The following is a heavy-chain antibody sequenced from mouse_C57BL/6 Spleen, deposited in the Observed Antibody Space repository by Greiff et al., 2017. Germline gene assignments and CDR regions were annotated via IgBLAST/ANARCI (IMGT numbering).Heavy chain of an antibody. J-gene: IGHJ2*01. Sequence: VMLVESGAELVKPGASVKISCKASGYAFSSYWMNWVKQRPGKGLEWIGQIYPGDGDTTYNGKFKGKATLTADTSSSTAYMQLSSLTSEDSAVFFLARGGYYDYDKTDFDYWGQGTTLTVSS. CDR3: ARGGYYDYDKTDFDY. CDR1: GYAFSSYW. V-gene: IGHV1-80*01. D-gene: IGHD2-4*01. CDR2: IYPGDGDT.